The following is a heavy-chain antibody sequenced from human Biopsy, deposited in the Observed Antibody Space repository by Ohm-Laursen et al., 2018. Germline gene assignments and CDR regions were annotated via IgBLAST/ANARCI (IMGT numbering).Heavy chain of an antibody. CDR3: ARGMRTTGWPYLDY. D-gene: IGHD2/OR15-2a*01. Sequence: TLSLTCTVSGGSISSGGSYWSWIRQRPGKSLEWIGYIFNSANTYYNPSLKNLITISGDTSKNQFSLKLNSVTAADTAVYYCARGMRTTGWPYLDYWGQGILVTVSS. V-gene: IGHV4-31*01. J-gene: IGHJ4*02. CDR2: IFNSANT. CDR1: GGSISSGGSY.